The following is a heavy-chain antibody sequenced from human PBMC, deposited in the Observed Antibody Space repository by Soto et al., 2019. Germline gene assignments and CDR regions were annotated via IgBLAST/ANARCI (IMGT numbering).Heavy chain of an antibody. CDR3: AGVYGDYLDY. D-gene: IGHD4-17*01. J-gene: IGHJ4*02. V-gene: IGHV4-59*01. CDR2: IYYSGIT. Sequence: SETLSLTCSVSGGSISSYYWSWLRPPPGKGLEWIGYIYYSGITNYNPSLKSRVTISVNTSKNQLSLKLSAVTAADTAVYYGAGVYGDYLDYWGQGTLVTVSS. CDR1: GGSISSYY.